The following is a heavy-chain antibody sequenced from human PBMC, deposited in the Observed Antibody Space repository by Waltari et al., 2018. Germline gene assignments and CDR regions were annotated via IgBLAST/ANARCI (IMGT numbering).Heavy chain of an antibody. V-gene: IGHV4-39*07. CDR3: NSGDYYYGMDV. Sequence: QLQLQESGPGLVKPSETLSLTCTVSGGSISSSSYYWGWIRQPLGKGLEWIGSIYYSGSTYYNPSLKSRVTISVDTSKNQFSLKLSSVTAADTAVYYCNSGDYYYGMDVWGQGTTVTVSS. D-gene: IGHD3-10*01. CDR2: IYYSGST. CDR1: GGSISSSSYY. J-gene: IGHJ6*02.